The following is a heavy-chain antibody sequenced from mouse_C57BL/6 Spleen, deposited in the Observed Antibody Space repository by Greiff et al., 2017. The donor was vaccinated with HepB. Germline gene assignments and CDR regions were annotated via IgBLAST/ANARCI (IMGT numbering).Heavy chain of an antibody. D-gene: IGHD1-1*01. Sequence: QVQLQQPGAELVKPGASVKLSCKASGYTFTSYWLQWVKQRPGPGLEWIGEIDPSDSYTNYNQTFKGKATLTVDTSSSTADMQLSSLTSEDSAVYYCARLDTTVHFDYWGQGTTLTVSS. J-gene: IGHJ2*01. CDR3: ARLDTTVHFDY. CDR1: GYTFTSYW. V-gene: IGHV1-50*01. CDR2: IDPSDSYT.